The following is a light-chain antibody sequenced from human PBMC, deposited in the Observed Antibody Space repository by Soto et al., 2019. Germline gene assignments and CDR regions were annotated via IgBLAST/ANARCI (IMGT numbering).Light chain of an antibody. Sequence: IVLRQSPGTLSLSPGERATRSCRASQSVSSNYLAWYQQKLGQAPRLLIYGASTRATGIPDRFSGSGSGTDFTLTISRLEPEDFAVYYCQQYGNSRTFGQGTKVDIK. CDR3: QQYGNSRT. CDR1: QSVSSNY. V-gene: IGKV3-20*01. CDR2: GAS. J-gene: IGKJ1*01.